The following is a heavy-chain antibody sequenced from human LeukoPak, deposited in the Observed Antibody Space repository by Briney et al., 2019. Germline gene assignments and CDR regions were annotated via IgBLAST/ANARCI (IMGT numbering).Heavy chain of an antibody. J-gene: IGHJ4*02. CDR1: AYSLSSGYY. V-gene: IGHV4-38-2*02. CDR2: IYHGGST. CDR3: AGYHAYGVTTPPLGY. Sequence: PSETLSLTCTVSAYSLSSGYYWGWIRQPPGKGLEWIGSIYHGGSTYYNPSLKSRVTISIDTSKNQFSLKLSSVTAADTAVYFCAGYHAYGVTTPPLGYWGQGTLVTVSS. D-gene: IGHD4-17*01.